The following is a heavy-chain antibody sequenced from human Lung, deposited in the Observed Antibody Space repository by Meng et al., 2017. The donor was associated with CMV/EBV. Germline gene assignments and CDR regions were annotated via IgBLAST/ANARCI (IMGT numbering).Heavy chain of an antibody. CDR2: ISSTGNII. CDR3: ARYGYCSSPDCYLAERYFDH. D-gene: IGHD2-2*03. CDR1: GFIFNTYE. V-gene: IGHV3-48*03. J-gene: IGHJ4*02. Sequence: SCAASGFIFNTYERNWLRQARGKGLEWVSYISSTGNIIYYAESLKGRFTISRDNARNSMYLQMNSLRVEDTAVYYCARYGYCSSPDCYLAERYFDHXGQGXLVTVSS.